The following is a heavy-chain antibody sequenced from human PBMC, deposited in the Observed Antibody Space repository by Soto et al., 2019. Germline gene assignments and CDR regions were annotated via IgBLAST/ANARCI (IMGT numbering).Heavy chain of an antibody. Sequence: SETLSLTCAVSGGSISSGGYSWSWIRQPPGKGLEWIGYIYHSGSTYYNPSLKSRVSISVDRSKNQFSLKLSSVTAADTAVYYCASSKRWVRWFAPWGQGNLVTVSS. CDR2: IYHSGST. CDR1: GGSISSGGYS. J-gene: IGHJ5*02. V-gene: IGHV4-30-2*01. CDR3: ASSKRWVRWFAP. D-gene: IGHD6-13*01.